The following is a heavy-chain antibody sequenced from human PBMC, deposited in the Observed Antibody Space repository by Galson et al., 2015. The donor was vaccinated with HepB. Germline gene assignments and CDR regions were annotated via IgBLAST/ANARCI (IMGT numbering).Heavy chain of an antibody. CDR3: TTDQGKVVVVITTAFDY. Sequence: SLRLSCAASGFTFSNAWMNWVRQAPGKGLEWVGRIKSKTDGGTTDYAAPVKGRFTISRDDSKNTLYLQMNSLKTEDTAVYYCTTDQGKVVVVITTAFDYWGQGTLVTVSS. D-gene: IGHD3-22*01. CDR2: IKSKTDGGTT. V-gene: IGHV3-15*07. CDR1: GFTFSNAW. J-gene: IGHJ4*02.